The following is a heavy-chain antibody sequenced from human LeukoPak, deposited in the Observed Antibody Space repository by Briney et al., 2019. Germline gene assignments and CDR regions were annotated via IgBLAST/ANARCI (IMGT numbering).Heavy chain of an antibody. D-gene: IGHD3-22*01. CDR2: ITNIGVYI. CDR1: GFTFSTYT. Sequence: GGSLRLSCAASGFTFSTYTMTWVRQTPGKGLQWVSSITNIGVYIYYADSVKGRFTISRDNAKKSLYLQMNSLRAEDTAAYYCARARYDSSGYYPILDYWGQGTLVTVSS. V-gene: IGHV3-21*01. J-gene: IGHJ4*02. CDR3: ARARYDSSGYYPILDY.